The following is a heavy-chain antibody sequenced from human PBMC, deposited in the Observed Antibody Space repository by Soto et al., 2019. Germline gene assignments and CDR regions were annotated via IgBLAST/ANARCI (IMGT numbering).Heavy chain of an antibody. J-gene: IGHJ6*01. D-gene: IGHD1-26*01. V-gene: IGHV3-53*02. Sequence: EVQLVETGGGLIQPGGSLRLSCIASGFSVTTYYIIWVRQPPGKGLEWVSTTFTGGSTHYADSVEGRFSISRDNSKNTVYLQMHNLRVEDTAVYYCAKKPPGSIQGWAFGMDVWGQGTTVSVPS. CDR3: AKKPPGSIQGWAFGMDV. CDR2: TFTGGST. CDR1: GFSVTTYY.